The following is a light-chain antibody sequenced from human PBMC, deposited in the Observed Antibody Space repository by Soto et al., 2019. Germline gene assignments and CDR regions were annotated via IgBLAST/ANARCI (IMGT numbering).Light chain of an antibody. J-gene: IGKJ1*01. V-gene: IGKV3-20*01. CDR3: QQYGNSPLT. Sequence: DIVLTQSPDTLSLSPGERATLSCRASQSVTSSYLAWYQQTPGQAPRFLIYGASSRATGIPDRFSGSGSGTDFSLTITRLEPEDFAVYYCQQYGNSPLTFGQGTKVEIK. CDR1: QSVTSSY. CDR2: GAS.